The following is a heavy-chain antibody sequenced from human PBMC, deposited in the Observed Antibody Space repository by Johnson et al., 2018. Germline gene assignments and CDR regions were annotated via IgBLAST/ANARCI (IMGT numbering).Heavy chain of an antibody. D-gene: IGHD6-19*01. Sequence: EQLVESGAEVKEHGVSVKVACKASGYTFTSYDINWVRQATGQGLEWMGWMNPNSGNTGDAQKFKGRVTMTTNTSISTADMVLSSLRSEDTAVYYCARDSPGGGWPLDAFDIWGQGTMVTVSS. J-gene: IGHJ3*02. CDR1: GYTFTSYD. CDR2: MNPNSGNT. CDR3: ARDSPGGGWPLDAFDI. V-gene: IGHV1-8*01.